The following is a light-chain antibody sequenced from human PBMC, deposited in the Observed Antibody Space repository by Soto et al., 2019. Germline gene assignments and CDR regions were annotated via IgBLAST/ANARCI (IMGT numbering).Light chain of an antibody. CDR1: SSNIGARYD. CDR2: ANS. J-gene: IGLJ2*01. CDR3: QSYDSSLSGSVV. V-gene: IGLV1-40*01. Sequence: QAVLTQPPLVSGAPGQRVTISCTGSSSNIGARYDVHWYQQLPGTAPKLLIFANSNRPSGVPDRFSGSKSGTSASLAITGLQAEDEADYYCQSYDSSLSGSVVFGGGTKLTVL.